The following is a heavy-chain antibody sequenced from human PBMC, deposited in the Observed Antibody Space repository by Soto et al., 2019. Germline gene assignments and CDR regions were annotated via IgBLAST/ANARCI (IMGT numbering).Heavy chain of an antibody. J-gene: IGHJ4*02. V-gene: IGHV1-18*01. CDR2: ISAYNGNT. CDR3: ARGTTVTTGANGITSFKDY. Sequence: ASVKVSCKASGYTFTSYGISWVRQAPGQGLEWMGWISAYNGNTNYAQKLQGRVTMTTDTSTSTAYMELRSLRSDDTAVYYCARGTTVTTGANGITSFKDYWGQGTLVTVSS. CDR1: GYTFTSYG. D-gene: IGHD4-4*01.